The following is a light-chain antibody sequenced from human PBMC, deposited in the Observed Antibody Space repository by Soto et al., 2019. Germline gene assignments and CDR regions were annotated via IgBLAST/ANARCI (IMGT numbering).Light chain of an antibody. Sequence: DIQMTQSPSCLSASVGERVTITCRASQSVSNYLNWYRQLPGKAPTLLIYSTSTLQSGVPSRFSGSGSGTDFTLTISRLEPEDFAVYYCQQYDNSPLTFGGGTKGDIK. CDR1: QSVSNY. V-gene: IGKV1-39*02. CDR3: QQYDNSPLT. J-gene: IGKJ4*01. CDR2: STS.